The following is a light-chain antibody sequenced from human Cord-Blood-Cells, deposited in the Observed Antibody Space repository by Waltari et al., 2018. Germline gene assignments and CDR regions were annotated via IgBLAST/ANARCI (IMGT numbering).Light chain of an antibody. V-gene: IGKV3-20*01. CDR2: GAS. CDR3: QQYGSSYT. Sequence: EIVLTQSPGTLSLSPGERATLSCRASQSVSSSYLAWYQQKPGQAPRLLIYGASSRATGIPDRFSGSGSETDFTLTIRRLEPEEFAVYYCQQYGSSYTFGQGTKLEIK. J-gene: IGKJ2*01. CDR1: QSVSSSY.